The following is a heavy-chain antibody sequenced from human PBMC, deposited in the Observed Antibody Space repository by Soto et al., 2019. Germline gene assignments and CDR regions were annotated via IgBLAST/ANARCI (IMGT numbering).Heavy chain of an antibody. D-gene: IGHD6-13*01. V-gene: IGHV3-23*01. CDR1: GFTFSSYA. CDR2: ISGSGGST. J-gene: IGHJ6*02. Sequence: PGGSLRLSCAASGFTFSSYAMSWVRQAPGKGLEWVSAISGSGGSTYYADSVKGRFTISRDNSKNTLYLQMNSLRAEDTAVYYCAKGGIAASSHYYYGMDVWGQGTTVIVSS. CDR3: AKGGIAASSHYYYGMDV.